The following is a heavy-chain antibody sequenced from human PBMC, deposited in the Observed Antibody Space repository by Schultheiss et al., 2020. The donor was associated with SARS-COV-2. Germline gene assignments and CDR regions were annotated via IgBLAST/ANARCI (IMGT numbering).Heavy chain of an antibody. CDR3: TSGGPYYDFWSGEMVVY. V-gene: IGHV3-73*01. CDR1: GFTFSSYG. J-gene: IGHJ4*02. Sequence: GESLKISCAASGFTFSSYGMHWVRQASGKGLEWVGRIRSKANSYATAYAASVKGRFTISRDDSKNTAYLQMNSLKTEDTAVYYCTSGGPYYDFWSGEMVVYWGQGTLVTVSS. D-gene: IGHD3-3*01. CDR2: IRSKANSYAT.